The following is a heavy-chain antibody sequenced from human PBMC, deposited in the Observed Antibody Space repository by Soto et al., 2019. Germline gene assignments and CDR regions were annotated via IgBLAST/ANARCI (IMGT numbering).Heavy chain of an antibody. CDR2: ISYDGSNK. V-gene: IGHV3-30*18. D-gene: IGHD2-15*01. J-gene: IGHJ6*02. CDR1: GFTFSSYG. CDR3: AKDRLDCSGGSCYQKFHYGMDV. Sequence: PGGSLRLSCAASGFTFSSYGMHWVRQAPGKGLEWVAVISYDGSNKYYADSVKGRFTISRDNSKNTLYLQMNSLRAEDTAVYYCAKDRLDCSGGSCYQKFHYGMDVWGQGTTVTVSS.